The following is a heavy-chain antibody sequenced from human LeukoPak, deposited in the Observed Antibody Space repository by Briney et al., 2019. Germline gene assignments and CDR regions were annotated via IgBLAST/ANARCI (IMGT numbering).Heavy chain of an antibody. CDR2: TYYRSQWYD. J-gene: IGHJ3*02. CDR1: GDSVSRKSAA. D-gene: IGHD1-1*01. Sequence: SQTLSLTCAISGDSVSRKSAAWYWIRQSPSRGLEWLGRTYYRSQWYDDYAVSLKSRITINPDTSKNHFSLHLNAVTPADTALYYCARGAVGQPRSKADVFDIWGQGTMVTVSS. V-gene: IGHV6-1*01. CDR3: ARGAVGQPRSKADVFDI.